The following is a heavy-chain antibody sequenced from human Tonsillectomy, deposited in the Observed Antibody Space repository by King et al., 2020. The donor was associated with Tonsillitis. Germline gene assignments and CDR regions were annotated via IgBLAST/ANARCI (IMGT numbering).Heavy chain of an antibody. CDR2: IHANTGIT. J-gene: IGHJ4*02. V-gene: IGHV3-23*03. D-gene: IGHD3-22*01. CDR1: GFTFSSYG. CDR3: AIHSSAYSVDY. Sequence: VQLVESGGGLVQPGGSLRLSCEASGFTFSSYGMSWVRQAPGKGLEWVSLIHANTGITSYADSVRGRFTISRANSKNTLDLQMNNLRADDTAVYYCAIHSSAYSVDYWGQRTLVTVSS.